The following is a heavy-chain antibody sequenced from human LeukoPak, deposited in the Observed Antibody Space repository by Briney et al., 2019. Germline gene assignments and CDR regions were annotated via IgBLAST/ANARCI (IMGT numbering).Heavy chain of an antibody. CDR1: GYSFTSYG. V-gene: IGHV1-69*04. Sequence: ASVKVSCKASGYSFTSYGISWVRQAPGQGLEWMGRIIPILGIANYAQKFQGRVTITADKSTSTAYMELSSLRSEDTAVYYCARLDAVRAFDIWGQGTMVTVSS. J-gene: IGHJ3*02. CDR3: ARLDAVRAFDI. CDR2: IIPILGIA. D-gene: IGHD2-2*01.